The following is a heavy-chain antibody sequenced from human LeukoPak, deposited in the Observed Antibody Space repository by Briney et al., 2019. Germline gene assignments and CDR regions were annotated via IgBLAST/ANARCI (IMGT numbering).Heavy chain of an antibody. D-gene: IGHD2-21*02. CDR1: GYTFTSYE. V-gene: IGHV1-8*01. Sequence: GASVKVSCKASGYTFTSYEITWVRQAPGQGLEWMGWMNPNSGNTGHAQKFQGRVTMTRNTSISTAYMELSSLRFEDTAVYYCATDTGLLLTDWGQGTLVTVSS. J-gene: IGHJ4*02. CDR3: ATDTGLLLTD. CDR2: MNPNSGNT.